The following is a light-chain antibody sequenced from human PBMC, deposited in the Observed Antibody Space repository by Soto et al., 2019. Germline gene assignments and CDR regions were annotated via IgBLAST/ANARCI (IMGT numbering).Light chain of an antibody. J-gene: IGLJ1*01. V-gene: IGLV2-14*01. Sequence: QSALTQPASVSGSPGQSITISCTGTSSDVGDFNYVSWYQQHPGKAPKLMIYDVGNRPSGVSIRFSGSKSGSTASLTISGLQAEDEADYYCSSFSSRTTRVFGTGTKLTVL. CDR2: DVG. CDR1: SSDVGDFNY. CDR3: SSFSSRTTRV.